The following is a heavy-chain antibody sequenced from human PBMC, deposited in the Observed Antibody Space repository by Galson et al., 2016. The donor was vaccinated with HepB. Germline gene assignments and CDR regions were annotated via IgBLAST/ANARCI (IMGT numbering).Heavy chain of an antibody. CDR1: GFTFSSFG. D-gene: IGHD3-16*01. CDR2: TSSDETNK. V-gene: IGHV3-30*03. CDR3: ARWNYGAYHYYYYMAV. J-gene: IGHJ6*03. Sequence: SLRLSCAASGFTFSSFGFHWVRQAPGKGLEWVAVTSSDETNKFYVDSVKGRFTISRDNSKNTLYLQMNSLRAEDTAVYFCARWNYGAYHYYYYMAVWGKGTTVTVSS.